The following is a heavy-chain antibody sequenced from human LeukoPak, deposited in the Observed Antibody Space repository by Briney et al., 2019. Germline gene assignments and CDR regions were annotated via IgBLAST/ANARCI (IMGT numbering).Heavy chain of an antibody. CDR2: IIPIFGTA. Sequence: ASVKVSCKASGYTFTSYGISWVRQAPGQGLEWMGGIIPIFGTANYAQKFQGRVTITADKSTSTAYMELSSLRSEDTAVYYCARGYYDSSGYLNWFDPWGQGTLVTVSS. V-gene: IGHV1-69*06. J-gene: IGHJ5*02. CDR1: GYTFTSYG. CDR3: ARGYYDSSGYLNWFDP. D-gene: IGHD3-22*01.